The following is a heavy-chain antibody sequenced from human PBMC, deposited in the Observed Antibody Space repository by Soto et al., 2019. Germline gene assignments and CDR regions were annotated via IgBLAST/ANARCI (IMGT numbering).Heavy chain of an antibody. D-gene: IGHD2-21*01. CDR3: ARDCGDTSCFNWFVP. J-gene: IGHJ5*02. CDR2: INPSGGTT. Sequence: ASVKVSCKASGYTFTRYHIHWVRQAPGQGLEWMGIINPSGGTTDYAQKFQGRVTMTRDTSTSTVYMELSSLRSEDTAVYYCARDCGDTSCFNWFVPWCPGTRVTVPS. V-gene: IGHV1-46*03. CDR1: GYTFTRYH.